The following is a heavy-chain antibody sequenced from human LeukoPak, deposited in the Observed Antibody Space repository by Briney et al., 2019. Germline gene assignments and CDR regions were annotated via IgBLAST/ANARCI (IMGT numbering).Heavy chain of an antibody. J-gene: IGHJ1*01. D-gene: IGHD5-18*01. CDR2: ISDSARST. Sequence: WGSLSLTCAASGFTFNNYAMSWVRQPPGKGLEWVSGISDSARSTYYADSAKGRFTISRDNSKDTVYLQMNNLRAADTAFFCVRHDSYIPFWGQVSLVTVSS. V-gene: IGHV3-23*01. CDR3: RHDSYIPF. CDR1: GFTFNNYA.